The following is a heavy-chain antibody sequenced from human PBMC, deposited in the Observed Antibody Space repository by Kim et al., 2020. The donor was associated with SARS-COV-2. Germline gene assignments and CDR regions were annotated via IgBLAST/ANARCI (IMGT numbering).Heavy chain of an antibody. CDR1: GFIVTSNY. V-gene: IGHV3-53*01. CDR2: IDNAGGK. D-gene: IGHD2-15*01. CDR3: ARLTYCNGSPCYSRYFHQ. J-gene: IGHJ1*01. Sequence: GGSLRLSCATSGFIVTSNYMSWVRRAPGQGLEWVSVIDNAGGKSYADSVKGRFIISRDDVKSTLYLQMNNVRVEDSAIYYCARLTYCNGSPCYSRYFHQWGQGTLVTVSS.